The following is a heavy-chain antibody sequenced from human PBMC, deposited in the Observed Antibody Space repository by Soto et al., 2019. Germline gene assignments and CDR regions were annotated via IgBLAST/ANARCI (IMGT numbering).Heavy chain of an antibody. CDR1: GGSFSGYY. J-gene: IGHJ6*03. CDR3: ARINVVVPAAMNYYYYYMDV. V-gene: IGHV4-34*01. Sequence: QVQLQQWGAGLLKPSETLSLTCAVYGGSFSGYYWSWIRQPPGKGLEWIGEINHSGSTNYNPSLKSRVTISVDTSKNQFSLKLSSVTAADTAVYYCARINVVVPAAMNYYYYYMDVWGKGTTVTVSS. CDR2: INHSGST. D-gene: IGHD2-2*01.